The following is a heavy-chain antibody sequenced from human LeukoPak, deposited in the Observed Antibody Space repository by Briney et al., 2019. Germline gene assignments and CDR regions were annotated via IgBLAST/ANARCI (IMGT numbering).Heavy chain of an antibody. J-gene: IGHJ5*02. D-gene: IGHD3-9*01. V-gene: IGHV4-59*12. CDR2: IYYSGST. Sequence: PSETLSLTCTVSGGSISSYYWSWIRQPPGKGLEWIGYIYYSGSTYYNPSLKSRVTISVDTSKNQFSLKLSSVTAADTAVYYCARGGSDYDILTGYYSPRNWFDPWGQGTLVTVSS. CDR3: ARGGSDYDILTGYYSPRNWFDP. CDR1: GGSISSYY.